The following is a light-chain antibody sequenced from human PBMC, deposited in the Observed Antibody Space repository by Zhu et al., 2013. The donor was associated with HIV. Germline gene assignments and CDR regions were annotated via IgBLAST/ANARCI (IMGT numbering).Light chain of an antibody. Sequence: DIQMTQSPSAMSASVGDRVTITCRASQDIGNYLVWFQQKPGKAPKRLIYAASNLQSGVPSRFSGSGSGTEFSLTIGSLQPEDSATYYCQQYNSYSLTFGGGTEVDVK. CDR1: QDIGNY. CDR2: AAS. CDR3: QQYNSYSLT. J-gene: IGKJ4*01. V-gene: IGKV1-17*03.